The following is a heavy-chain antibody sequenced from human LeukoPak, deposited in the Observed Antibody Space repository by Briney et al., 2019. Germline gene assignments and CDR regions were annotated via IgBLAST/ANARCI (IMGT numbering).Heavy chain of an antibody. CDR3: ARAAYSSGPDY. CDR2: IKTDGSIT. V-gene: IGHV3-74*01. D-gene: IGHD6-19*01. CDR1: GFSFSVYW. Sequence: GGSLRLSCAASGFSFSVYWMHWVRQAPGKGPVWVSRIKTDGSITDYADSVKGRFTISRDNAKNTLYLQMNSLRAEDTAVYYCARAAYSSGPDYWGQGTLVTVSS. J-gene: IGHJ4*02.